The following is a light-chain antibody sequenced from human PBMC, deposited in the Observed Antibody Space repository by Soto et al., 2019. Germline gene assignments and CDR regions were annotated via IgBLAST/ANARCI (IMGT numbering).Light chain of an antibody. CDR1: QSVSSSY. CDR3: QQYGSSLAWT. Sequence: IVVTQTTGTLSLSPGERATLSCRASQSVSSSYLAWYQQKPGQAPRLLIYGASSRATGIPDRFSGSGSGTDFTLTISRLEPEDFAVYYCQQYGSSLAWTFGQGTKVDIK. V-gene: IGKV3-20*01. J-gene: IGKJ1*01. CDR2: GAS.